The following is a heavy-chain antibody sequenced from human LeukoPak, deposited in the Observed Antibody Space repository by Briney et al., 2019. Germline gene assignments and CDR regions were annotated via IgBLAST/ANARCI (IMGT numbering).Heavy chain of an antibody. J-gene: IGHJ6*02. D-gene: IGHD3-22*01. Sequence: GSLRLFCAASGFTFSSYGMHWVRQAPGKGLEWVAVISYDGSNKYYADSVKGRFTISRDNSKNTLYLQMNSLRAEDTAVYSCAKGGRAPSITMIVVAATYYYGMDVWGQGTTVTVSS. CDR3: AKGGRAPSITMIVVAATYYYGMDV. V-gene: IGHV3-30*18. CDR1: GFTFSSYG. CDR2: ISYDGSNK.